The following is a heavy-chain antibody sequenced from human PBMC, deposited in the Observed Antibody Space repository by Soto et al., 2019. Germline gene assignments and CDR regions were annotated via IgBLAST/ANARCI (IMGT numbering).Heavy chain of an antibody. D-gene: IGHD6-19*01. CDR2: ISGSGGST. Sequence: EVQLLESGGGLVQPGESLRLSCAASGFTFSSYAMSCVRQAPGKGLEWVSTISGSGGSTHYADSVKGQFTISRDNSKNMLYLQVNSLRAADTAVYYCAKSIVAVAGPVDYWGQGTLVTVSS. V-gene: IGHV3-23*01. J-gene: IGHJ4*02. CDR3: AKSIVAVAGPVDY. CDR1: GFTFSSYA.